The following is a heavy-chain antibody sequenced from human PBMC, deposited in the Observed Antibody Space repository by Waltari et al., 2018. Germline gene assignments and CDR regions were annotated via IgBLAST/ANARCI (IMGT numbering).Heavy chain of an antibody. Sequence: QLQLQESGPGLVKPSETLSLTCTVSVGSISSSSYSWGWIRQPPGKGLEWIGSIYYSVSTYYNPSLKSRVTIYVDTSKNQFSLKLSSVTAADTAVYYCCRITIFGVVPYWGQGTLVTVSS. CDR2: IYYSVST. CDR3: CRITIFGVVPY. V-gene: IGHV4-39*01. J-gene: IGHJ4*02. D-gene: IGHD3-3*01. CDR1: VGSISSSSYS.